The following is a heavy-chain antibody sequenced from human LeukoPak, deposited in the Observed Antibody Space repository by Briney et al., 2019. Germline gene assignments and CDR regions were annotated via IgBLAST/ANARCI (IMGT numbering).Heavy chain of an antibody. CDR1: GFTVSSNY. J-gene: IGHJ3*02. D-gene: IGHD2-2*01. Sequence: PGGSLRLSCAASGFTVSSNYMSWVRQAPGKGLEWVSVIYSGGSIYYADSVKGRFTISRDNSKNTLYLQMNSLRAEDTAVYYCARGSHAGREAFDIWGQGTMVTVSS. CDR2: IYSGGSI. CDR3: ARGSHAGREAFDI. V-gene: IGHV3-66*02.